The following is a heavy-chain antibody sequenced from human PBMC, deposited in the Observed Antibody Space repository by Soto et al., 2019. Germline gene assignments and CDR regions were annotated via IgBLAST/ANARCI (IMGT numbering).Heavy chain of an antibody. J-gene: IGHJ6*01. CDR2: TYYRSRWYI. Sequence: SQTLSLTCVGSGYTVASNSVAGNWVRQSPSRGLEWLGRTYYRSRWYIYYALSVRSRIDINADTSKNQGSLQLNSVTPEDTAVYYCARSEEDSDYYYGMDVWGQGTTVTVSS. V-gene: IGHV6-1*01. CDR3: ARSEEDSDYYYGMDV. D-gene: IGHD2-15*01. CDR1: GYTVASNSVA.